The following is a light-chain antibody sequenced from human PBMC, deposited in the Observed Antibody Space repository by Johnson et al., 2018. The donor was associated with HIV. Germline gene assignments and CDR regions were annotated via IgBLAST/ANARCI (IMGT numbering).Light chain of an antibody. J-gene: IGLJ1*01. CDR1: SSNIGNNY. Sequence: QSVLTQPPSVSAAPGQKVTISCSGSSSNIGNNYVSWYQQLPGTAPKLLIYENNKRPSGIPDRFSGSKSGTSATLGITGLQTGDGADYYCGTWDSSLSAGGFVFGSGTKVTVL. CDR2: ENN. V-gene: IGLV1-51*02. CDR3: GTWDSSLSAGGFV.